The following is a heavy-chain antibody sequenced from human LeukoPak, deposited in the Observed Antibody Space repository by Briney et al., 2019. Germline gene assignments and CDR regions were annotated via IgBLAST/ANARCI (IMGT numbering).Heavy chain of an antibody. CDR3: AREGYGSGRQGFYYYYMDV. Sequence: SVKVSCKASGGTFSSYAISWVRQAPGQGLEWMGGIIPIFGTANYAQKFQGRVTITADESTNTAYMELSSLRSEDTAVYYCAREGYGSGRQGFYYYYMDVWGKGTTVTVSS. CDR1: GGTFSSYA. J-gene: IGHJ6*03. CDR2: IIPIFGTA. D-gene: IGHD3-10*01. V-gene: IGHV1-69*13.